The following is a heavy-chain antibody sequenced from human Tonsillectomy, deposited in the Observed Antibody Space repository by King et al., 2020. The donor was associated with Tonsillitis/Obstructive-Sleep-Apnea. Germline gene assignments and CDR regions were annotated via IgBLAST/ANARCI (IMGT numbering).Heavy chain of an antibody. Sequence: QLQESGPGLVKPSETLSLTCTVSGGSISSYYWSWIRQPPGKGLDWIGYIYYSGSTNYSPSLKSRVTISVDTSKHQFSLKLSSVTAADTAVYYCARVYSSGYNFDCWGQGTLVTVSS. J-gene: IGHJ4*02. V-gene: IGHV4-59*01. CDR1: GGSISSYY. D-gene: IGHD3-22*01. CDR2: IYYSGST. CDR3: ARVYSSGYNFDC.